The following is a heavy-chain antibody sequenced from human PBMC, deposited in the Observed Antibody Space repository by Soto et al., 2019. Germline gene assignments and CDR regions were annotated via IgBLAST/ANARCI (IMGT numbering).Heavy chain of an antibody. CDR1: GGTFDSYV. CDR3: ARVHSSGIFYFVDP. CDR2: IMPIFGTP. D-gene: IGHD3-10*01. Sequence: ASVKVSCKASGGTFDSYVISWLRQAPGQGLEWMGGIMPIFGTPNYAQKFRGRVTISADESTSTAYLELSSLTSDDTAVYYCARVHSSGIFYFVDPWGQGTLVTVSS. J-gene: IGHJ5*02. V-gene: IGHV1-69*13.